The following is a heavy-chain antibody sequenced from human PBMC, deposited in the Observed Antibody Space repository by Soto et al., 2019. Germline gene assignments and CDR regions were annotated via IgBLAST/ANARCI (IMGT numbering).Heavy chain of an antibody. J-gene: IGHJ4*02. Sequence: SETLSLTCTVSGGSISSYYWSWIRQPPGKGLEWIGYIYYSGSTNYNPSLKSRVPISVDTSKNQFSLKLSSVTAADTAVYYCARQSAGPPWSGYQTKYYFDYWGQGTLVTVSS. CDR1: GGSISSYY. V-gene: IGHV4-59*08. D-gene: IGHD3-3*01. CDR3: ARQSAGPPWSGYQTKYYFDY. CDR2: IYYSGST.